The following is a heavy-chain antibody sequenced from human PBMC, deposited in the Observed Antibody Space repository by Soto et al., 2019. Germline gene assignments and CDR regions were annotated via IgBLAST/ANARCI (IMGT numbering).Heavy chain of an antibody. CDR3: ARDKITGRFDY. CDR2: INHSGST. V-gene: IGHV4-34*01. CDR1: GGSFSGYY. Sequence: QVQLQQWGAGLLKHSETLSLTCAVYGGSFSGYYWTWIRQPPGTGLEWIGEINHSGSTNYNPSLKSRVTIYVDTSKNQFSLKLTSVTAADTAVYYCARDKITGRFDYWGQGTLVTVSS. J-gene: IGHJ4*02. D-gene: IGHD2-8*02.